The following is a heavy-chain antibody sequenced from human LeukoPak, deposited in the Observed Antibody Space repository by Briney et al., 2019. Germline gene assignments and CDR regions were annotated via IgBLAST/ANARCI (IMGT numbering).Heavy chain of an antibody. V-gene: IGHV4-59*08. Sequence: SETLSFTCTVSGGAISSDYWSWIRQPPGKGLEWIGYIYYSGSTNYNPSLKSRVTISVDTSKNQFSLKLSSVTAADTAMYYCARQGGSGSYIAYWGQGTLVTVSS. CDR3: ARQGGSGSYIAY. J-gene: IGHJ4*02. CDR2: IYYSGST. D-gene: IGHD3-10*01. CDR1: GGAISSDY.